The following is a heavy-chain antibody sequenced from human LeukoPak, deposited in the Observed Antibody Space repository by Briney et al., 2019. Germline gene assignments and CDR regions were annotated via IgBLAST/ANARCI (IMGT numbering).Heavy chain of an antibody. CDR3: AKGAGDVGMDA. CDR2: ISGSGGNT. J-gene: IGHJ6*02. V-gene: IGHV3-23*01. Sequence: PGGSLRLSCAASGFTFSSYTMSWVRQAPGKGLEWVSRISGSGGNTYYADSAKGRFTISRDNSRDTLYLRMTSLRVDDTAVYYCAKGAGDVGMDAWGLGTSVTVSS. CDR1: GFTFSSYT. D-gene: IGHD3-16*01.